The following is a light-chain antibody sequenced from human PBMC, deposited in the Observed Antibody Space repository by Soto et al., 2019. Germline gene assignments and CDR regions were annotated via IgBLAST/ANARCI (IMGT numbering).Light chain of an antibody. CDR3: QQYNTYSLK. CDR2: DAS. CDR1: QSISTW. Sequence: IQITQSPSTLSASVGDRVTITCRASQSISTWLAWYQQQPGKAPKLLIYDASTLESGIPSRFSGSGSGTEITLTISSLQPDDFATYYCQQYNTYSLKFGQGTKVDIK. J-gene: IGKJ1*01. V-gene: IGKV1-5*01.